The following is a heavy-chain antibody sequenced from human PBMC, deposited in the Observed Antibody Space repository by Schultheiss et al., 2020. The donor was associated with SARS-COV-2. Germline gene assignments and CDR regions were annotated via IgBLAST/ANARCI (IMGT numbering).Heavy chain of an antibody. D-gene: IGHD2-2*01. CDR2: IYHSGST. CDR3: ARASGKDIVVVPAATAFDY. Sequence: SETLSLTCTVSGGSISSYYWSWIRQPPGKGLEWIGYIYHSGSTNYNPSLKSRVTISVDTSKNQFSLKLSSVTAADTAVYYCARASGKDIVVVPAATAFDYWGQGTLVTVSS. J-gene: IGHJ4*02. CDR1: GGSISSYY. V-gene: IGHV4-59*04.